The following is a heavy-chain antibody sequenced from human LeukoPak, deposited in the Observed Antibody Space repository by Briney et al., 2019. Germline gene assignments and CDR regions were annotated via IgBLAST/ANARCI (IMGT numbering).Heavy chain of an antibody. V-gene: IGHV4-34*01. D-gene: IGHD3-10*01. Sequence: PSETLSLTCTVSGGSISSYYWSWIRQPPGKGLEWLGEVNHSGSTNYNPSLKSRVTISVDTSKNQFSLKLSSVPAADTAVYYCATTNVLLWFGELSKTAYFDYWGQGTLVTVSS. J-gene: IGHJ4*02. CDR3: ATTNVLLWFGELSKTAYFDY. CDR1: GGSISSYY. CDR2: VNHSGST.